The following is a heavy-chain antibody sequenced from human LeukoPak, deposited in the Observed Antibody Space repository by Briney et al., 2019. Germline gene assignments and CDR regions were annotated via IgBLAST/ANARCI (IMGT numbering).Heavy chain of an antibody. CDR2: INHSGST. CDR3: ARAMPYFYGSIAVPGTIDY. CDR1: GETFKSKV. V-gene: IGHV4-34*01. J-gene: IGHJ4*02. D-gene: IGHD6-19*01. Sequence: SHTLTLPCCICGETFKSKVLAGLRNPTSKGLEWIGQINHSGSTYYNPSLKSRVTILVDTSKNQFSLKLTSVTAADTAVYYCARAMPYFYGSIAVPGTIDYWGQGILVTVSS.